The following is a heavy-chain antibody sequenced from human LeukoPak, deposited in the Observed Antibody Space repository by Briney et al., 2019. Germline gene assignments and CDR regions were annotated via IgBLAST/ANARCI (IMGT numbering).Heavy chain of an antibody. J-gene: IGHJ4*02. CDR2: IYYSGST. D-gene: IGHD3-3*01. CDR1: GGSISSHY. Sequence: SETLSLTCTVSGGSISSHYWSWIRQPPGKGLEWIGYIYYSGSTNYNPSLKSRVTISVDTSKNQFSLKLSSVTAADTAVYYCARAPRDDFWSGYTIFDYWGQGTLVTVSS. V-gene: IGHV4-59*11. CDR3: ARAPRDDFWSGYTIFDY.